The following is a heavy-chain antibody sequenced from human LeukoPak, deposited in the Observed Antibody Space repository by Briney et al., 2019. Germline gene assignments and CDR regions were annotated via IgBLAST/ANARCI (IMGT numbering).Heavy chain of an antibody. CDR2: ISWNSGSI. CDR1: GFTFDDYA. CDR3: AKGDYDCSGYYGGLEY. Sequence: GRSLRLSCAVSGFTFDDYAMHWVRQAPGKGLEWVSGISWNSGSIGYADSVKGRFTISRDNAKNSLYLQKNSLRAEDTALYYCAKGDYDCSGYYGGLEYWGQGTLVTVSS. D-gene: IGHD3-22*01. V-gene: IGHV3-9*01. J-gene: IGHJ4*02.